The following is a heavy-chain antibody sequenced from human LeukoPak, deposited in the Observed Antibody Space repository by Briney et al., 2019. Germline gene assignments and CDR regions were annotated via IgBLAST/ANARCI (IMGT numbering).Heavy chain of an antibody. CDR3: ARGRWVDYGGNSDAFDI. J-gene: IGHJ3*02. V-gene: IGHV4-30-2*01. Sequence: SETLSLTCAVSGGSISSGGYSWSWIRQPPGEGLEWIGYICHSGSTYYNPSLKSRVTISVDRSKNQFSLKLSSVTAADTAVYYCARGRWVDYGGNSDAFDIWGQGTMVTVSS. CDR1: GGSISSGGYS. D-gene: IGHD4-23*01. CDR2: ICHSGST.